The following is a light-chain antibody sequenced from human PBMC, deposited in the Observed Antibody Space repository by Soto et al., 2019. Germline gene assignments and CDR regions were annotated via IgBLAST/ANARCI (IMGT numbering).Light chain of an antibody. CDR2: DVS. CDR1: SSDVGGYNY. Sequence: QSALTQPASVSGSPGQSITISCTGTSSDVGGYNYVSWYQQHPGKAPQLMIYDVSNRPSGVSNRFSGSKSGNTASLTIAGLQAEDEADYYCSPYTSRSTYVVFGGGTKPTAL. J-gene: IGLJ2*01. V-gene: IGLV2-14*01. CDR3: SPYTSRSTYVV.